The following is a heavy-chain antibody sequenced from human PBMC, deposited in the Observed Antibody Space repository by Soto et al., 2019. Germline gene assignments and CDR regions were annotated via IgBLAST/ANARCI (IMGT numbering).Heavy chain of an antibody. CDR1: GGTCGDYD. D-gene: IGHD2-15*01. Sequence: SSQTQPLSYAVEGGTCGDYDGSWIRQPTGKGLEWIGEINHSGSTNYNPSLKSRVTISVDTSKNQFSLKLSSVTAADTAVYYCARGTVGYCSGGSCYSAKFDPWGQGTLVTVS. J-gene: IGHJ5*02. CDR3: ARGTVGYCSGGSCYSAKFDP. CDR2: INHSGST. V-gene: IGHV4-34*01.